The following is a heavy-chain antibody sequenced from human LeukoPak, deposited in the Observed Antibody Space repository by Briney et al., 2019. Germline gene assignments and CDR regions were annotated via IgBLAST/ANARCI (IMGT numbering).Heavy chain of an antibody. D-gene: IGHD7-27*01. V-gene: IGHV1-69*13. CDR3: VRTPPNWGADY. CDR2: IIPIFGTA. Sequence: SVKVSCKASGGTFSSYAISWVRQAPGQGLEWMGGIIPIFGTANYAQKFQGRVTVTADESTSTAYIELSSLRSEDTAVYYCVRTPPNWGADYWGQGTLVTVSS. CDR1: GGTFSSYA. J-gene: IGHJ4*02.